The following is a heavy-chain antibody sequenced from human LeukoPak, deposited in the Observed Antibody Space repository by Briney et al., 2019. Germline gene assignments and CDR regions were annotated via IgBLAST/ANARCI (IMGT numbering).Heavy chain of an antibody. CDR3: AKDQAMVRGGSLDY. CDR2: ISYDGSNK. D-gene: IGHD3-10*01. CDR1: GFTFSSYG. J-gene: IGHJ4*02. Sequence: PGRSLRLSCAASGFTFSSYGMHWVRQAPGKGLEWVAVISYDGSNKYYADSVKGRFTISRDNSKNTLYLQMNSLRAEDTAVYYCAKDQAMVRGGSLDYWGQGTLVTVSS. V-gene: IGHV3-30*18.